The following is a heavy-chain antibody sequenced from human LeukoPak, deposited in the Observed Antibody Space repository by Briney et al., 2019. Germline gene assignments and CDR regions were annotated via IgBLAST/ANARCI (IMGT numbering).Heavy chain of an antibody. CDR2: IRYDGSNK. D-gene: IGHD6-13*01. V-gene: IGHV3-30*02. J-gene: IGHJ3*02. CDR1: GFTFSSYG. Sequence: GGSLRLSCAASGFTFSSYGMHWVRQAPGKGLEWVAFIRYDGSNKYYADSVKGRFTISRDNSKNTLYLQMNSLRAEDTAVYYCAHIAAAATPHAFDIWGQGTMVTVSS. CDR3: AHIAAAATPHAFDI.